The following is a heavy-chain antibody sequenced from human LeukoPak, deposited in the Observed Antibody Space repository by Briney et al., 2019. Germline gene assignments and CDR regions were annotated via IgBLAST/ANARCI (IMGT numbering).Heavy chain of an antibody. V-gene: IGHV3-23*01. CDR3: ALNSEGRGSRYGMDV. CDR2: ISGSGATT. CDR1: GLTFSSHA. J-gene: IGHJ6*02. D-gene: IGHD1-26*01. Sequence: GGSLRLSCAASGLTFSSHAMSWVRQVPGRGLEWVSVISGSGATTSYADSVQGRFTISRDNSKNTMFLQMSGLRAEDTAVYYCALNSEGRGSRYGMDVWGQGTTVTVTS.